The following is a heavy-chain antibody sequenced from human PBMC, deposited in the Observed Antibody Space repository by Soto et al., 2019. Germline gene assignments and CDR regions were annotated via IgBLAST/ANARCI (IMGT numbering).Heavy chain of an antibody. D-gene: IGHD3-10*01. CDR2: TYYRSKWYN. Sequence: QTLSLTCAISGDSVSSNSAAWNWIRQSPSRGLEWLGRTYYRSKWYNDYAVSVKSRITINPDTSKNQFSLQLNSVTPEDTAVYYCARDRSRGITMVRGVPLYYYYGMDVWGQGTTVTVSS. CDR1: GDSVSSNSAA. V-gene: IGHV6-1*01. J-gene: IGHJ6*02. CDR3: ARDRSRGITMVRGVPLYYYYGMDV.